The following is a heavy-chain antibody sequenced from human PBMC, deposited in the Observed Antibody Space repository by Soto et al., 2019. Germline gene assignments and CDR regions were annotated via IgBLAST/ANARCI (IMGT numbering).Heavy chain of an antibody. J-gene: IGHJ6*02. CDR2: LDGAGGST. CDR1: GVTFKDYG. D-gene: IGHD3-10*01. Sequence: GGSLRLSCGAPGVTFKDYGMHWVRQAPGKGLEWVASLDGAGGSTYYAESVRGRFSISRDNSQNTLFLQMKRLTVDDTAIYYCAAPRDEYGSGVSWFTYGMDIWGQGTTGTVS. V-gene: IGHV3-NL1*01. CDR3: AAPRDEYGSGVSWFTYGMDI.